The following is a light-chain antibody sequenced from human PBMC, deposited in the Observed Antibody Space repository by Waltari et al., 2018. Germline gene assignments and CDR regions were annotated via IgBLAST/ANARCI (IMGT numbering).Light chain of an antibody. J-gene: IGLJ3*02. CDR3: ALYMGGGIWV. CDR1: SGSVSSDHY. V-gene: IGLV8-61*01. Sequence: QTVVTQEPSFSVSPGGTITLTCGLSSGSVSSDHYPSWYQQTPGQAPRTLIYNTNPLSSGAPARFSGSILGEKAALTITGAQADDECAYYCALYMGGGIWVFGGGTYLTVL. CDR2: NTN.